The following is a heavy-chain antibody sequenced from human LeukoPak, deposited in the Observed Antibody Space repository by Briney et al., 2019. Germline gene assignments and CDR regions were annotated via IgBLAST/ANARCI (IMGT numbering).Heavy chain of an antibody. CDR2: INPNGGGT. CDR3: ARCDVVVVAARQHYYYYYGMDV. CDR1: GNTFTGYY. J-gene: IGHJ6*02. D-gene: IGHD2-15*01. V-gene: IGHV1-2*02. Sequence: ASVKVSCKASGNTFTGYYMHWVRQAPGQGLEWMGWINPNGGGTNYAQKFQGRVTMTRDTSISTAYMELSRLRSDDTAVYYCARCDVVVVAARQHYYYYYGMDVWGQGTTVTVSS.